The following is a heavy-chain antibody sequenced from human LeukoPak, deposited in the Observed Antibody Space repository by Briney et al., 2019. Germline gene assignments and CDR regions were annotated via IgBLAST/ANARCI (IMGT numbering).Heavy chain of an antibody. CDR1: GYSFTVSY. Sequence: GASVKVSCKASGYSFTVSYMHWVRQAPGQGLEWMGWINPNSGGTNYAQKFQGRVSMTRDTSISTAYMELSRLKSDDTAVYYCARDLGYTTSCWGQGTLVTVSS. V-gene: IGHV1-2*02. J-gene: IGHJ4*02. D-gene: IGHD6-13*01. CDR2: INPNSGGT. CDR3: ARDLGYTTSC.